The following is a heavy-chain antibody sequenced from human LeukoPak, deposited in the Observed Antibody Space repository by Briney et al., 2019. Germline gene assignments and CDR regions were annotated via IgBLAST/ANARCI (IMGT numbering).Heavy chain of an antibody. CDR3: ARGGIVGATRLNWFDP. Sequence: SETLSLTCAVYGGSFSGYYWSWIRQPPGKGLEWIGEINHSGSTNYNPSLKSRVTISVDTSKSQFSLKLSSVTAADTAVYYCARGGIVGATRLNWFDPWGQGTLVTVSS. CDR2: INHSGST. CDR1: GGSFSGYY. D-gene: IGHD1-26*01. V-gene: IGHV4-34*01. J-gene: IGHJ5*02.